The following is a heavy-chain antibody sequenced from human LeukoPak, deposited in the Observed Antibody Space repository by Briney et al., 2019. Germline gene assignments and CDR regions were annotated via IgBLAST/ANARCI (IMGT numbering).Heavy chain of an antibody. CDR2: IYYNGST. J-gene: IGHJ4*02. V-gene: IGHV4-39*01. CDR3: ARRDSGYEGFDY. CDR1: GGSISSSSYY. Sequence: SETLSLTCTVSGGSISSSSYYWGWIRQPPGKGLEWMGTIYYNGSTYYNPSLKSRVTISVDTSKNQFSLKLSSVTAADTAVYYCARRDSGYEGFDYWGQGTLVTVSS. D-gene: IGHD5-12*01.